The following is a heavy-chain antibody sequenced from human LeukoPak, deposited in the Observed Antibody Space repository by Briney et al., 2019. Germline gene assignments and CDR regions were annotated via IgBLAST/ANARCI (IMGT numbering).Heavy chain of an antibody. CDR3: AKDSSGAWAYFDY. V-gene: IGHV3-23*01. CDR1: GFSISNYP. CDR2: IGSDGKT. D-gene: IGHD6-19*01. J-gene: IGHJ4*02. Sequence: GGSLRLSCAASGFSISNYPMTWVRQAPGKGLEWVSAIGSDGKTYYADSVKGRFTISRDNSKNTLYLQVNNLRAEDTAVYYCAKDSSGAWAYFDYWGQGTLVTVSS.